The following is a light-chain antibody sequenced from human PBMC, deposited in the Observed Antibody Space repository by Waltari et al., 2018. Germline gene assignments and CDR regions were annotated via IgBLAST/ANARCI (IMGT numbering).Light chain of an antibody. Sequence: QSVLTQPPSASGTPGQRVTISCSGSSSNIGSNTVNWYQQLPGTAPKLLIYRKNHRPSGVPDRFSGSKSGTSASLAISGLQSEDEADYYCAAWDDSLNGPVFGGGTKLTVL. V-gene: IGLV1-44*01. CDR3: AAWDDSLNGPV. CDR1: SSNIGSNT. CDR2: RKN. J-gene: IGLJ3*02.